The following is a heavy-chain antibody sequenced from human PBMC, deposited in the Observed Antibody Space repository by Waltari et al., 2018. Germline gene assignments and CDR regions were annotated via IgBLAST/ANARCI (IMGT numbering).Heavy chain of an antibody. J-gene: IGHJ3*02. D-gene: IGHD3-22*01. CDR3: ARDHYYDSSFYAFDI. CDR1: GGSFSGYY. Sequence: QVQLQQWGAGLLKPSETLSLTCAVYGGSFSGYYWSWIRQPPGKGLEWIGEINHSGSTNYNPSLKSRVTISVDTSKNQFSLKLSSVTAADTAVYYCARDHYYDSSFYAFDIWGQGTMVTVFS. CDR2: INHSGST. V-gene: IGHV4-34*01.